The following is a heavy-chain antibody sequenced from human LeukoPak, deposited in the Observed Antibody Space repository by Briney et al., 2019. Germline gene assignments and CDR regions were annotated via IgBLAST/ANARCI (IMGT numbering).Heavy chain of an antibody. V-gene: IGHV3-21*01. J-gene: IGHJ4*02. D-gene: IGHD4/OR15-4a*01. CDR3: ARGVYLTKNFDY. CDR1: GFTFSSYS. Sequence: GGSLRLSCAASGFTFSSYSMNWVRQAPGKGLEWVSSISSSSSYIYYADSVKGRFTISRDNAKNSLYLQMNSLRAEGTAVYYCARGVYLTKNFDYWGQGTLVTVSS. CDR2: ISSSSSYI.